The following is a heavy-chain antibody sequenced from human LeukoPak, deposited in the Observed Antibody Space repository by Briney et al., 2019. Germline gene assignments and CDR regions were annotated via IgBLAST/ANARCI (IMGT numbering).Heavy chain of an antibody. D-gene: IGHD2-2*01. J-gene: IGHJ5*02. CDR2: INHSGST. V-gene: IGHV4-34*01. CDR1: GWTFSSYD. Sequence: PSETLSLTCAAYGWTFSSYDWSWIRQPPGKGLEWISEINHSGSTNYNPSLKSRVTISVDTYKNQFALTLSSVTAADTGVYYCARGRPHCRSTSCRYSWFDPWGQGTLVTVSS. CDR3: ARGRPHCRSTSCRYSWFDP.